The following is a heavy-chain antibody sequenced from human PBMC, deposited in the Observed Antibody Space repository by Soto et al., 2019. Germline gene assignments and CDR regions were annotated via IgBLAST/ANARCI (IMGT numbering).Heavy chain of an antibody. CDR2: ISGSGGST. Sequence: GGSLRLSCAASGFTFSSYAMSWVRQAPGKGLEWVSAISGSGGSTYYADSVKGRFTISRDNSKNTLYLQMNSLRAEDTAVYYCAKDLTQDDYIWGSYRYLADYWGQGTLVTVSS. V-gene: IGHV3-23*01. J-gene: IGHJ4*02. CDR3: AKDLTQDDYIWGSYRYLADY. CDR1: GFTFSSYA. D-gene: IGHD3-16*02.